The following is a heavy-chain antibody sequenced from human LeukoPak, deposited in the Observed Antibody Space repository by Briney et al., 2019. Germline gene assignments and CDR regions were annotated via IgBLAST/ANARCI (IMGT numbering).Heavy chain of an antibody. Sequence: ASVKVSCKASGYTFTGYYMHWVRQAPGHGLEWMGWINPNSGGTNYAQKFQGRVTMTRDTSISTAYMELSRLRSDDTAVYYCARDLGYYGSGSYYNEAFDYWGQGTLVTVSS. J-gene: IGHJ4*02. CDR3: ARDLGYYGSGSYYNEAFDY. V-gene: IGHV1-2*02. CDR1: GYTFTGYY. CDR2: INPNSGGT. D-gene: IGHD3-10*01.